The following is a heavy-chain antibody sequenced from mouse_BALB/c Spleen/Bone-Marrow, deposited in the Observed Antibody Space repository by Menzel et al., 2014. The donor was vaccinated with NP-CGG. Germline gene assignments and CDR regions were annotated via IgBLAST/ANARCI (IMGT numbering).Heavy chain of an antibody. CDR3: AAYCDGSSYGFAY. CDR1: GSNIKDTY. V-gene: IGHV14-3*02. Sequence: EVHLVESGAELVKPGASVKLSCTASGSNIKDTYMHWVKQRPEQGLEWIGRIDPANGNTKYDPKFQGKATITADTSSNTAYPQLSSLTSEDTAVYYCAAYCDGSSYGFAYWGQGTLVTVSA. D-gene: IGHD1-1*01. J-gene: IGHJ3*01. CDR2: IDPANGNT.